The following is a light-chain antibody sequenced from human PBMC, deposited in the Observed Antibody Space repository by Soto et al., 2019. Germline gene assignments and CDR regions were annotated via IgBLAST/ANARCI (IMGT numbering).Light chain of an antibody. CDR1: QSFFSW. J-gene: IGKJ2*01. CDR2: EEL. V-gene: IGKV1-5*01. CDR3: QQYSGNSFT. Sequence: DIQMTQSPSTLSASVGDRATITCGASQSFFSWVAWYQQKPGRPPKLLILEELNLEFGVPSRFSGDGSETEFTLTISSLEPDDFATYYCQQYSGNSFTFGQGTKVEI.